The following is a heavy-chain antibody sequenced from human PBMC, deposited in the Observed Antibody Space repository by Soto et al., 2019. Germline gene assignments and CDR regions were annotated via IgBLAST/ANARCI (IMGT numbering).Heavy chain of an antibody. J-gene: IGHJ6*02. CDR1: GYTFTSYD. CDR3: ARALWFGQDYYYSGMDV. V-gene: IGHV1-8*01. Sequence: QVQLVQSGAEVKKPGASVKVSCKASGYTFTSYDINWVRQATGQGLEWMGWMNPNSGNTGYAQKSQGGVTMPRNTSIRTAYMGRRSWRSEDTAVYYCARALWFGQDYYYSGMDVWGQGPTVPVSS. CDR2: MNPNSGNT. D-gene: IGHD3-10*01.